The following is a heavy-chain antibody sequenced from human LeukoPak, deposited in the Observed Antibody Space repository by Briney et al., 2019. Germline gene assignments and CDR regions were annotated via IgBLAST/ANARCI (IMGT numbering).Heavy chain of an antibody. CDR2: MCYSGST. V-gene: IGHV4-59*08. CDR1: GDSINTYS. D-gene: IGHD4-11*01. CDR3: ARRVVESAVITERNWFDP. Sequence: SETLSLTCTVAGDSINTYSLSWVRQPPGKGLEWIGSMCYSGSTYYNPSLKSRVTISIDTSKNQFSLKLSSVTAADTAVYYCARRVVESAVITERNWFDPWGQGTRVTVSS. J-gene: IGHJ5*02.